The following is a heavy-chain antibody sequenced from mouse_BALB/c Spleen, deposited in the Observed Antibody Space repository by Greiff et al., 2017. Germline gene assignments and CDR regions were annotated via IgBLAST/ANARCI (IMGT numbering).Heavy chain of an antibody. Sequence: EVKLMESGGGLVQPGGSLKLSCAASGFTFSSYAMSWVRQTPEKRLEWVASISSGGSTYYPDSVKGRFTISRDNARNILYLQMSSLRSEDTAMYYCARNYDGYYDYAMDYWGQGTSVTVAS. CDR3: ARNYDGYYDYAMDY. J-gene: IGHJ4*01. D-gene: IGHD2-3*01. CDR1: GFTFSSYA. CDR2: ISSGGST. V-gene: IGHV5-6-5*01.